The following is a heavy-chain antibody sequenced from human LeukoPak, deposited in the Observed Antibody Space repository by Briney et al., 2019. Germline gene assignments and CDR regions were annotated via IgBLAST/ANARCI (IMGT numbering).Heavy chain of an antibody. Sequence: SETLSLTCTVSGGSISSYYWSWIRQPPGKGLEWIGYIYYSGSTNYNPSLESRVTISVDTSKNQFSLRLSSVTAADTAVYYCAWFTYYDYVVTWGQGTLVTVSS. CDR3: AWFTYYDYVVT. CDR1: GGSISSYY. D-gene: IGHD3-16*01. CDR2: IYYSGST. J-gene: IGHJ5*02. V-gene: IGHV4-59*12.